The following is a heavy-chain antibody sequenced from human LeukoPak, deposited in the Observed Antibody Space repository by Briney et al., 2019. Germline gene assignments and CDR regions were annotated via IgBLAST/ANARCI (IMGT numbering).Heavy chain of an antibody. Sequence: ASVKVSCKASGGTFSNYAINWVRQATGQGLEWMGWMNPNSGNTGYAQKFQGRVTITRNTSISTAYMELSSLRSEDTAVYYCARFKLEEYDYGDYIYYYYGMDVWGQGTTVTVSS. CDR3: ARFKLEEYDYGDYIYYYYGMDV. CDR1: GGTFSNYA. CDR2: MNPNSGNT. V-gene: IGHV1-8*03. D-gene: IGHD4-17*01. J-gene: IGHJ6*02.